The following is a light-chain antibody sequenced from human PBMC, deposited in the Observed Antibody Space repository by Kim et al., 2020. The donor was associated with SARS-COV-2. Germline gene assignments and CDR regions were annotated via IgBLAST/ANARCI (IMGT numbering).Light chain of an antibody. CDR3: CSYAGSSTYV. V-gene: IGLV2-23*02. J-gene: IGLJ1*01. CDR1: SSDVGSYNL. CDR2: EVN. Sequence: QSALTQPASVSGSPGQSITISCTGTSSDVGSYNLVSWYQQRPGKAPKLMICEVNKRPSGVSNRFSGSKSGNTASLTIYGLQAEDEADYYCCSYAGSSTYVFGTGTKVTVL.